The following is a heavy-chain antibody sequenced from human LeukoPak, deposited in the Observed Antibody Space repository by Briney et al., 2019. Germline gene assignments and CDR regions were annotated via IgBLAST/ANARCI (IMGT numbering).Heavy chain of an antibody. CDR1: GGSISSYY. Sequence: SETLSLTCTVSGGSISSYYWSWIRQPPGKGLEWIGYIYYSGSTNYNPSLKSRVTISVDTSKNQFSLKLSSVTAADTAVYYCARVEDGGVDYWGQGTLVTVSS. V-gene: IGHV4-59*01. CDR2: IYYSGST. D-gene: IGHD2-15*01. CDR3: ARVEDGGVDY. J-gene: IGHJ4*02.